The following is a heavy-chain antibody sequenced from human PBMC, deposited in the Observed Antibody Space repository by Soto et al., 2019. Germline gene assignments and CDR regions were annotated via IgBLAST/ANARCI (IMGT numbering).Heavy chain of an antibody. Sequence: SVTLSLTCTVSGASISRYYWRWIWQSPGKGLEWIGYLYNTGSTIYNPSLKSRVTISVDTSKNQFSLKMNSVTAADTAVYYCARDLWGYCSVGCHRFTVWAHGTT. V-gene: IGHV4-59*01. D-gene: IGHD2-15*01. J-gene: IGHJ6*02. CDR2: LYNTGST. CDR3: ARDLWGYCSVGCHRFTV. CDR1: GASISRYY.